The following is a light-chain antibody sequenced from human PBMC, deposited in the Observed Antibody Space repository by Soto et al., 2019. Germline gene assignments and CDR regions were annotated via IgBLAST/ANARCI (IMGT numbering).Light chain of an antibody. V-gene: IGLV1-44*01. CDR3: AAWDDSLNVVV. Sequence: QSVLTQPPSASGTPGQRVTISCSGSSSNIGSNRVNWYQQIPGTAPKLFIYSNNQRPSGVPDRFSGSKSGTSASLAISGLQSEDEADYYCAAWDDSLNVVVFGGGTKLTVL. CDR1: SSNIGSNR. CDR2: SNN. J-gene: IGLJ2*01.